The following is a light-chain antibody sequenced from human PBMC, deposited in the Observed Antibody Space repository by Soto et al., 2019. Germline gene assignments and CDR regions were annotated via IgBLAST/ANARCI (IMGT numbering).Light chain of an antibody. V-gene: IGKV3-15*01. Sequence: EIVMTQSQATLSVSPGERTNLSCSPSQSVSILLAWYQQKPGQAPRLLIHGATTRATGIPDRFSGSGSGTDFTLTVSELEPEDFAVYYCQHYDWSLTWTFGPGTEVDI. CDR3: QHYDWSLTWT. CDR2: GAT. CDR1: QSVSIL. J-gene: IGKJ1*01.